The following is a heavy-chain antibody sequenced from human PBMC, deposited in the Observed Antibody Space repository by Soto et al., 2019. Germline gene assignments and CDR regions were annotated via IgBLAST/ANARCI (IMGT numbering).Heavy chain of an antibody. Sequence: QLQLQESGSGLVKPSQTLSLTCAVSGGSISSGGYSWSWIRQPPGKGLEWIGYIYHSGSTYYNPSLKSRVTISVDRSKNQFSLKLSSVTAAETAVYYCARAAYSSGYVDAFDIWGQGTMVTVS. J-gene: IGHJ3*02. V-gene: IGHV4-30-2*01. CDR2: IYHSGST. D-gene: IGHD3-22*01. CDR1: GGSISSGGYS. CDR3: ARAAYSSGYVDAFDI.